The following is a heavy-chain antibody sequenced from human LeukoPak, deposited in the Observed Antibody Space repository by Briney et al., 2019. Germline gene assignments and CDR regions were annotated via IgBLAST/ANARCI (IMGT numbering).Heavy chain of an antibody. J-gene: IGHJ4*02. V-gene: IGHV4-59*01. CDR3: ARGGGTLDY. D-gene: IGHD3-16*01. Sequence: SETLSLTCTVSGDSISSYYWSWIRQPPGKGLEWIGYIYDSGKTNYNASLISRDTISVDTSKNQFSLKLTSVTPADTAVYYCARGGGTLDYWGQGTLVTVSS. CDR2: IYDSGKT. CDR1: GDSISSYY.